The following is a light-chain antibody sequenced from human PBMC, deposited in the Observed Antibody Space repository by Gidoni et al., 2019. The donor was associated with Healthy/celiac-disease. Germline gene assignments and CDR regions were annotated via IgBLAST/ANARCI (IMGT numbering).Light chain of an antibody. CDR3: QQYNNWPPMYT. J-gene: IGKJ2*01. CDR1: QSVSSN. CDR2: GAS. Sequence: DIVMTQSPATLSVSPGERATLSSRASQSVSSNLAWYQQKPGQAPRLLIYGASTRAPGIPARFSVSGSGTEFTLTISSLQSEDFAVYYCQQYNNWPPMYTFGQXTKLEIK. V-gene: IGKV3-15*01.